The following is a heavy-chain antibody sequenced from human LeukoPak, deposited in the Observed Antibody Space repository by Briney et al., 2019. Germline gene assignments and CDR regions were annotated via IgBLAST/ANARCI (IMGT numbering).Heavy chain of an antibody. CDR3: ARDRAAGSDWLDP. D-gene: IGHD3-10*01. Sequence: KPSETLSLTCTVSGGSIGLYHWSWIRQPPGKGLEWIGYIYYNGSTKYNPSLKSRLTMSVDTSKKQFSLNMTSMTAADTAVYYCARDRAAGSDWLDPWGQGTLVTVSS. J-gene: IGHJ5*02. CDR2: IYYNGST. V-gene: IGHV4-59*01. CDR1: GGSIGLYH.